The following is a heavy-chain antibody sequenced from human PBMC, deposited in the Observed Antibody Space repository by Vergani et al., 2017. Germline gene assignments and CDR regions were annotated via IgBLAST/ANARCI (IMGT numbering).Heavy chain of an antibody. CDR2: IHTRGST. D-gene: IGHD2-15*01. CDR3: ARGSCLGGSCYKPLFDY. Sequence: QVQLQESGPGLVKPSQTPSPTCTVSGGSIHSHHYYCRWIRQPAGKGLAGIGRIHTRGSTNYNPSLKRRVTMSEDTSQNQFSLNLTSVTAADTAVYFCARGSCLGGSCYKPLFDYWGQGVLVTVAS. J-gene: IGHJ4*02. CDR1: GGSIHSHHYY. V-gene: IGHV4-61*02.